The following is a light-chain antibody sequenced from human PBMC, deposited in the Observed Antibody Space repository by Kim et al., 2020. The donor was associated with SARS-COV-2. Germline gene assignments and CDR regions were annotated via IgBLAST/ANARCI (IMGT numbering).Light chain of an antibody. V-gene: IGKV3-20*01. J-gene: IGKJ1*01. CDR1: QSVTSTS. CDR2: GAS. CDR3: QQYGSSPWT. Sequence: EIVLTQSPGTLSLSPGERATLSCRASQSVTSTSLAWYQQRPGQAPRLLIYGASSRATGIPDRFSGGGSGTDFTLTISRLEPEDIAVYYCQQYGSSPWTFGEGAKMEIK.